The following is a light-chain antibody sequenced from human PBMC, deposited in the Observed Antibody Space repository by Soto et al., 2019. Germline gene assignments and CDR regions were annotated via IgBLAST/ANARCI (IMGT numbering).Light chain of an antibody. J-gene: IGKJ4*01. CDR2: DAS. Sequence: DIQMTQSPSTLSASVGDRVTITCRASQSISSWLAWYQQKPGKAPKLLIYDASSLESGVPSRFSGSGSGTEFTLTISSLQPDDFAPYYCQQRSNWPLTFGGGTKVDIK. CDR1: QSISSW. CDR3: QQRSNWPLT. V-gene: IGKV1-5*01.